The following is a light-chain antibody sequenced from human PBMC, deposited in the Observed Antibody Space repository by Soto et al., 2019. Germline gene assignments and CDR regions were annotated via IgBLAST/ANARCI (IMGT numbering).Light chain of an antibody. Sequence: DIQXXXXPXXXSXSXGDRVTITCRASQGIRNFVAWYQQKPGKAPKLLIYAASTLQSGVPSRFSGSGSGTDFTLTINSLQPEDVATYSCQKYSSVPVFGPGTKVEIK. V-gene: IGKV1-27*01. CDR1: QGIRNF. J-gene: IGKJ3*01. CDR2: AAS. CDR3: QKYSSVPV.